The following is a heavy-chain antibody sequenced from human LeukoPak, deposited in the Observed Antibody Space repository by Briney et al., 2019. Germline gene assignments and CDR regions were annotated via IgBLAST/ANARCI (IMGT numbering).Heavy chain of an antibody. J-gene: IGHJ4*02. Sequence: SQTLSLTCTVSGGSISSGDYYWSWIRQPPGEGLEWIGYIYHSGTSYYNPSLRSRVSISVDTSKNQFSLNLRSVTDADTAVYYCARRDVATHRFDYWGQGALVTVSS. V-gene: IGHV4-30-4*01. D-gene: IGHD5-12*01. CDR2: IYHSGTS. CDR3: ARRDVATHRFDY. CDR1: GGSISSGDYY.